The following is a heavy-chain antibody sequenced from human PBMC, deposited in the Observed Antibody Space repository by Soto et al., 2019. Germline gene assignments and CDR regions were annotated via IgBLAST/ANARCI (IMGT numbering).Heavy chain of an antibody. CDR3: ARTITIVRGDSYFQH. CDR2: IIPILGIA. D-gene: IGHD3-10*01. J-gene: IGHJ1*01. V-gene: IGHV1-69*02. Sequence: SVKVSCKASGGTFSSYTISWVRQAPGQGLEWMGRIIPILGIANYAQKFQGRVTITADKSTSTAYMELSSLRSEDTAVYYCARTITIVRGDSYFQHWGQGTLVTVSS. CDR1: GGTFSSYT.